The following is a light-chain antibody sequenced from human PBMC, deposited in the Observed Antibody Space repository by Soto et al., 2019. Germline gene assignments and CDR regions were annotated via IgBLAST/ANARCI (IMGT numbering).Light chain of an antibody. J-gene: IGLJ1*01. V-gene: IGLV2-23*01. CDR1: SSTVGGFNV. CDR2: EGI. CDR3: CSYVGATTYV. Sequence: QSALTQPASVSGSPGQSITISCTGTSSTVGGFNVVSWYQQHPGKAPKVIIYEGIKRPSGVSNRFSGSNSGSTASLTISGLQAEDEADYYCCSYVGATTYVFGTGTKLTDL.